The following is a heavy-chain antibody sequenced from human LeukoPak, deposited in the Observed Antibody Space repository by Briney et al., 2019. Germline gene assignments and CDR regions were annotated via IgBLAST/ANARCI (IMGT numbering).Heavy chain of an antibody. CDR3: AKAPDYGGNSASYYFDY. J-gene: IGHJ4*02. CDR2: ISGSGGST. Sequence: PGGSLRVSCAASGFTFSNYAMSWVRQAPGKGLEWVTSISGSGGSTYYADSVKGRFTISRDNSKNMQYLQMNSLRAEDTALYYCAKAPDYGGNSASYYFDYWGQGTLVTVSS. D-gene: IGHD4-23*01. V-gene: IGHV3-23*01. CDR1: GFTFSNYA.